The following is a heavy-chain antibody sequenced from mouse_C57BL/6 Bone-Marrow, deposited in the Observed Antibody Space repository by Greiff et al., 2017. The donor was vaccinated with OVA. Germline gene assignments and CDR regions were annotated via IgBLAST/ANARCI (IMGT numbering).Heavy chain of an antibody. D-gene: IGHD2-4*01. V-gene: IGHV10-1*01. J-gene: IGHJ2*01. Sequence: EVQGVESGGGLVQPKGSLKLSCAASGFSFNTYAMNWVRQAPGKGLEWVARIRSKSNNYATYYADSVKDRFTISRDDSESMLYLQMNNLKTEDTAMYYCVRQRDYDLFDYWGQGTTLTVSS. CDR3: VRQRDYDLFDY. CDR1: GFSFNTYA. CDR2: IRSKSNNYAT.